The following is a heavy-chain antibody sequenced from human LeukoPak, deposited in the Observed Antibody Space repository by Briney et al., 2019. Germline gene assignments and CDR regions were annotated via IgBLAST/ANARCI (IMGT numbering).Heavy chain of an antibody. D-gene: IGHD1-1*01. J-gene: IGHJ4*02. V-gene: IGHV3-9*01. Sequence: PGRSLRLSCAASGFTFDDYATHWVRQAPGKGLEWVSGISWNSGSIGYADSVKGRFTISRDNAKNSLYLQMNSLRAEDTALYYCAKDKGAGTTWSFDYWGQGTLVTVSS. CDR3: AKDKGAGTTWSFDY. CDR2: ISWNSGSI. CDR1: GFTFDDYA.